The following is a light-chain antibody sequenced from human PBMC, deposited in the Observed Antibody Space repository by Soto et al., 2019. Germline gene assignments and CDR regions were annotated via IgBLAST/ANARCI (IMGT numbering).Light chain of an antibody. CDR3: QQYSKFPWT. CDR2: DAS. CDR1: KSVSGN. V-gene: IGKV3-15*01. Sequence: EVVMTQTPATLSVSPGERATLSCRASKSVSGNFAWYQQTPGQAPRLLIYDASTRATDIPARFSGSGSGTEFTLTSSSLQSEDFAGYYCQQYSKFPWTFGQGTKVEVK. J-gene: IGKJ1*01.